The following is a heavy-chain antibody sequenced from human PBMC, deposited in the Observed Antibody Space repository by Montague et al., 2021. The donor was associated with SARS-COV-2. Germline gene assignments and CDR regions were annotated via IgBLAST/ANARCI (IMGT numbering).Heavy chain of an antibody. J-gene: IGHJ5*02. CDR3: ARDGREGLLWFGELLFGWFDP. D-gene: IGHD3-10*01. Sequence: SLRLSCAASGFTFSSYAMHWVRQAPGKGLEWVAVISYDGSNKYYADSVKGRFTISRDNSKHTLYLQMNSLRAEDTAVYYCARDGREGLLWFGELLFGWFDPWGQGTLVTVSS. CDR2: ISYDGSNK. V-gene: IGHV3-30*04. CDR1: GFTFSSYA.